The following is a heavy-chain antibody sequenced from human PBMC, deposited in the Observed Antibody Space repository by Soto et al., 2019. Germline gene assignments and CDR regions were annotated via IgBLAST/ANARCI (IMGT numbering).Heavy chain of an antibody. V-gene: IGHV1-69*13. D-gene: IGHD3-22*01. CDR2: IIPIFGTA. Sequence: SVKVSCEASGGTFSSYAISWVRQAPGQGLEWMGGIIPIFGTANYAQKFQGRVTITADESTSTAYMELSSLRSEDTAVYYCARVHDSSGYHFDYWGQGTLVTASS. J-gene: IGHJ4*02. CDR1: GGTFSSYA. CDR3: ARVHDSSGYHFDY.